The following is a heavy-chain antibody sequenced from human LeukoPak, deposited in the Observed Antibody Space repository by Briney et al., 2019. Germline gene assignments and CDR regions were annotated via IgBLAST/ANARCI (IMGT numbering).Heavy chain of an antibody. CDR3: ARARGRGSSWLFDY. CDR1: GFTFSSYW. CDR2: ISSSSSTI. J-gene: IGHJ4*02. Sequence: PGGSLRLSCAASGFTFSSYWMYWVRQAPGKGLEWVSYISSSSSTIYYADSVKGRFTISRDNAKNSLYLQMNSLRAEDTAVYYCARARGRGSSWLFDYWGQGTLVTVSS. V-gene: IGHV3-48*01. D-gene: IGHD6-6*01.